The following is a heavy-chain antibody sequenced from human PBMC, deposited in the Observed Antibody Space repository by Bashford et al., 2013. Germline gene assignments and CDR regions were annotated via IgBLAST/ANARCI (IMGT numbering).Heavy chain of an antibody. D-gene: IGHD1-14*01. CDR1: GDSITSSSHY. CDR3: ARSRYNRGGPFDY. Sequence: SETLSLTCTVSGDSITSSSHYWGWIRQPPGKGLEWIANIHYSGSTYYNPSLKSRVTISVDASKNQFSLMLNSVTAADTAVYYCARSRYNRGGPFDYWGQGTLVTVSS. V-gene: IGHV4-39*01. J-gene: IGHJ4*02. CDR2: IHYSGST.